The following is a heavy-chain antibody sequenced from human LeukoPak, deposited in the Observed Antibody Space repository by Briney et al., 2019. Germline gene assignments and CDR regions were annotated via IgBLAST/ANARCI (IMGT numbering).Heavy chain of an antibody. CDR3: ARGPLRSSSWYPFDY. Sequence: GGSLRLSCAASGFSFSTYAMHWVRQAPGKGLEYVSTISSNGGNTYYTDSVKGRFTISRDNSKNTLYLQMGSLRAEDMAVYYCARGPLRSSSWYPFDYWGQGTLVTVSS. CDR2: ISSNGGNT. CDR1: GFSFSTYA. D-gene: IGHD6-13*01. V-gene: IGHV3-64*02. J-gene: IGHJ4*02.